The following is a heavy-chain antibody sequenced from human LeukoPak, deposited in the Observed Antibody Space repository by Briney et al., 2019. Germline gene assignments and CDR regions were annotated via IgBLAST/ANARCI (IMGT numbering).Heavy chain of an antibody. Sequence: GGSLRLSCAASGFTFSSYSTNWVRQAPGKGLEWVSSISSSSSYIYYADSVKGRFTISRDNAKNSLYLQMNSLRAEDTAVYYCAREGCSGGSCYDNWFDPWGQGTLVTVSS. CDR1: GFTFSSYS. CDR3: AREGCSGGSCYDNWFDP. CDR2: ISSSSSYI. V-gene: IGHV3-21*01. D-gene: IGHD2-15*01. J-gene: IGHJ5*02.